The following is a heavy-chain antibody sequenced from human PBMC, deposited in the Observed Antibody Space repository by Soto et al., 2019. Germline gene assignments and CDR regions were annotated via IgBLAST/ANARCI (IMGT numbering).Heavy chain of an antibody. J-gene: IGHJ6*02. Sequence: GESLKSSCQGSGYGFTTYLITCVRQMPGKGLEWMVRIDPRDSCTNYRKSFQGHVNISADKSSSTAYLQWSSLQASDTAMYFWARVTHTYYEFLCGHSSAFHYYLMDVWAQGTTVTVSS. CDR2: IDPRDSCT. V-gene: IGHV5-10-1*01. CDR3: ARVTHTYYEFLCGHSSAFHYYLMDV. D-gene: IGHD3-3*01. CDR1: GYGFTTYL.